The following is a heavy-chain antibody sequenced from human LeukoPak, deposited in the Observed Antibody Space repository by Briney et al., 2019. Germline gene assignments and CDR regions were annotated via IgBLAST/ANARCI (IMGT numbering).Heavy chain of an antibody. J-gene: IGHJ3*02. D-gene: IGHD7-27*01. Sequence: HPGGSLRLSCAASGFTFSRYAMHWVRQAPGKGLEWVAFIRYDGSNKYYADSVKGRLTISRDNSNNTLYLQMNTLRTEDTAMYSCAKHLRWGGDAFDIWGQGTMVTVSS. V-gene: IGHV3-30*02. CDR3: AKHLRWGGDAFDI. CDR2: IRYDGSNK. CDR1: GFTFSRYA.